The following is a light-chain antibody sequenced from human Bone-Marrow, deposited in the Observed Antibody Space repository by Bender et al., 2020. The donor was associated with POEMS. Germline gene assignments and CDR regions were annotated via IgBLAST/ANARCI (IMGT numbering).Light chain of an antibody. Sequence: QSVLTQPPSVSGTPGQRVTISCSGSGSNIGGYPVNWYQQLPGTAPRLVMYTNNERPSGVPDRFSASKSGTSASLAISGLRSGDEADYYCATWDAKLISPCVVFGGGTKLTVL. CDR3: ATWDAKLISPCVV. CDR2: TNN. J-gene: IGLJ2*01. CDR1: GSNIGGYP. V-gene: IGLV1-44*01.